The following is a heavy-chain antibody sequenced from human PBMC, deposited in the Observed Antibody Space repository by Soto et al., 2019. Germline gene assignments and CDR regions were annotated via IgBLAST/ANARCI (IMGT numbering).Heavy chain of an antibody. Sequence: QVQLQESGPGLVKPSQSLSLTCSVSGGSINSGGYYWSWIRQHPGKGLEWIGSIFYSGSTYYNPSLKSRVTRSVDTSKNQFSLKLKSVTVADTAVYYCARDRGDYDFWSGTGGYFDFWGQGTLVTVSS. CDR2: IFYSGST. J-gene: IGHJ4*02. V-gene: IGHV4-31*03. CDR3: ARDRGDYDFWSGTGGYFDF. CDR1: GGSINSGGYY. D-gene: IGHD3-3*01.